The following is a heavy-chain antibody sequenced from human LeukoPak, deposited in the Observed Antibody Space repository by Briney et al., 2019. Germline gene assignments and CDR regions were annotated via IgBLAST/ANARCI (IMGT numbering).Heavy chain of an antibody. CDR2: IYHSGST. D-gene: IGHD3-10*01. CDR1: GYSISSGYY. V-gene: IGHV4-38-2*02. Sequence: SEILSLTCAVSGYSISSGYYWGWIRQPPGKGLEWIGSIYHSGSTYYNPPLKSRVTISVDTSKNQFSLKLSSVTAADTAVYYCARDSRGFGEFDWGQGTLVTVSS. CDR3: ARDSRGFGEFD. J-gene: IGHJ4*02.